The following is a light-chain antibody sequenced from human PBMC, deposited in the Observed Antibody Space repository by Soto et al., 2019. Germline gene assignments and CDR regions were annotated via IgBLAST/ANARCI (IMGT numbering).Light chain of an antibody. V-gene: IGKV1-5*03. CDR1: QSIGNL. CDR3: QHYNSYPLT. J-gene: IGKJ5*01. Sequence: DIQMTQSPSTLSASVGDRVTITCRASQSIGNLLAWHQQKPGRAPTLLIYKASTLEGGVPLRFSGSGSGTEFTLTISSLQPDDFATYYCQHYNSYPLTFGQGTRLEIK. CDR2: KAS.